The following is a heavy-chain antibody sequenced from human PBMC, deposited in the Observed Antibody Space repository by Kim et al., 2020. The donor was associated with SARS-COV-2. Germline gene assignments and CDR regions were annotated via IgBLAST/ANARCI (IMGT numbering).Heavy chain of an antibody. D-gene: IGHD6-19*01. CDR2: ISSNGGST. CDR1: GFTFSSYA. Sequence: GGSLRLSCSASGFTFSSYAMHWVRQAPGKGLEYVSAISSNGGSTYYADSVKGRFTISRDNSKNTLYLQMSSLRAEDTAVYYCVKGLRGAVAGLIWFDPWGQGTLVTVSS. CDR3: VKGLRGAVAGLIWFDP. J-gene: IGHJ5*02. V-gene: IGHV3-64D*09.